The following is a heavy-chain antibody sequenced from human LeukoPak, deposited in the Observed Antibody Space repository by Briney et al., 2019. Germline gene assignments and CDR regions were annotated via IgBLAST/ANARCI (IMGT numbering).Heavy chain of an antibody. J-gene: IGHJ4*02. CDR2: IYTSGST. D-gene: IGHD3-3*01. Sequence: PSETLSLTCTVSGGSISSYYWSWIRQPAGKGLEWIGRIYTSGSTNYNPSLKSRVTMSVDTSKNQFSLKLSSVTAADTAVYYCARGHPSDFWSGSYSCFDYWGQGTLVTVSS. V-gene: IGHV4-4*07. CDR1: GGSISSYY. CDR3: ARGHPSDFWSGSYSCFDY.